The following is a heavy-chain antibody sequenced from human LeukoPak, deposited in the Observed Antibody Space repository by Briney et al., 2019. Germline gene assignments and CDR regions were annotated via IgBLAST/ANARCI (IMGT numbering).Heavy chain of an antibody. Sequence: PSGTLSLTCTVSGGSISGFYWNWIRQPPGKGLEWIGYIYYTGTTNYNPANPSLTSRVTISVDTSNNQFSLKLSSVTAADTAVYYCARDPAGGGGFFDYWGQGALVTVSS. CDR3: ARDPAGGGGFFDY. CDR2: IYYTGTT. V-gene: IGHV4-59*01. D-gene: IGHD3-16*01. J-gene: IGHJ4*02. CDR1: GGSISGFY.